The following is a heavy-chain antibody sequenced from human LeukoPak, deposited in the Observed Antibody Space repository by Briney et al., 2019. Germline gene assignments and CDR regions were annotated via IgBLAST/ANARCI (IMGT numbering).Heavy chain of an antibody. V-gene: IGHV3-30*04. J-gene: IGHJ6*03. CDR3: ARDIGPPVGATGGLYYYYYMDV. Sequence: GGSLRLSCAASGFTISKHAMHWVRQAPGKGLEWVAVISYDGSNKYYADSVKGRFTISRDNAKNSLYLQMNSLRAEDTAVYYCARDIGPPVGATGGLYYYYYMDVWGKGTTVTISS. CDR2: ISYDGSNK. D-gene: IGHD1-26*01. CDR1: GFTISKHA.